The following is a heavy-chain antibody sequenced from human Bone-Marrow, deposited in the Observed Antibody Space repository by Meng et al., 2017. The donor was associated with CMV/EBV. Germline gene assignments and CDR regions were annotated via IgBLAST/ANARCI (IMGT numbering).Heavy chain of an antibody. Sequence: ASVKVSCKASGYTFTSYDINWVRQATGQGLEWMGWMNPTSGKTGYARKFQGRVTISRNTSINTAYMELSRLTSDDTAVYYCARGVARTYYDFWSGCGDVWGQGTTGTVS. J-gene: IGHJ6*02. V-gene: IGHV1-8*01. CDR2: MNPTSGKT. CDR3: ARGVARTYYDFWSGCGDV. D-gene: IGHD3-3*01. CDR1: GYTFTSYD.